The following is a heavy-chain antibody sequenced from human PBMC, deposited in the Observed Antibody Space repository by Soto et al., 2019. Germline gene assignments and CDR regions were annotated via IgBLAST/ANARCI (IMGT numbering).Heavy chain of an antibody. J-gene: IGHJ3*02. CDR2: ISSNGGST. V-gene: IGHV3-64*01. CDR3: ARALVAAAVLHAFDI. Sequence: EVQLVVSGGGLVQPGGSLRLSCAASGFTFSSYAMHWVRQAPGKGLEYVSAISSNGGSTYYAISVKGRFTISRDNSNNTLYLQMGSLRAEDMAVYYCARALVAAAVLHAFDIWGQGTMVTVSS. CDR1: GFTFSSYA. D-gene: IGHD6-13*01.